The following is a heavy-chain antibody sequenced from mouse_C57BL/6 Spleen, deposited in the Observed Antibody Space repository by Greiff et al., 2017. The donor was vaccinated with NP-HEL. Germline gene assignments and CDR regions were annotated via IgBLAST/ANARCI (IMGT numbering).Heavy chain of an antibody. Sequence: QVQLKQPGAELVRPGSSVKLSCKASGYTFTSYWMHWVKQRPIQGLEWIGNIDPSDSETHYNQKFKDKATLTVDKSSSKAYMKLSSLTSEDSAVYYCAREATVVEGYFDVWGTGTTVTVSS. V-gene: IGHV1-52*01. CDR3: AREATVVEGYFDV. J-gene: IGHJ1*03. CDR1: GYTFTSYW. D-gene: IGHD1-1*01. CDR2: IDPSDSET.